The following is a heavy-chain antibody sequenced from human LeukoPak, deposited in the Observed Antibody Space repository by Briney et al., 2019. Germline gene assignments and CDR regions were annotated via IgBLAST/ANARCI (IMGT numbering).Heavy chain of an antibody. CDR1: GFILSDYW. V-gene: IGHV3-74*01. D-gene: IGHD3-16*01. CDR3: AGDYIWGRLF. Sequence: GGSLRLSCVGSGFILSDYWMHWVRQTPGKGLMWVSRITSDGSTTWYADSVKGRFTVSRDNAKNTLFLGMNSLRDEDTAVYYCAGDYIWGRLFWGQGTLVTVSS. CDR2: ITSDGSTT. J-gene: IGHJ4*01.